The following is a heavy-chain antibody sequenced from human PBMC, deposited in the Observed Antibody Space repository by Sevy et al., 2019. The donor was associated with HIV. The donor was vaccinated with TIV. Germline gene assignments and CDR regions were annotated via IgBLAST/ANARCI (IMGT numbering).Heavy chain of an antibody. Sequence: GGSLRLSCTASGFTVGEYCMSWVRQAPGKGLEWVAFLKSDVYGGTVDHVASVRGRFVISRDDSKTIAYLQMNDLKTEDTGVYYCTRWKAAQSIFDYWGQGALVTVSS. CDR2: LKSDVYGGTV. CDR3: TRWKAAQSIFDY. V-gene: IGHV3-49*04. J-gene: IGHJ4*02. CDR1: GFTVGEYC. D-gene: IGHD6-13*01.